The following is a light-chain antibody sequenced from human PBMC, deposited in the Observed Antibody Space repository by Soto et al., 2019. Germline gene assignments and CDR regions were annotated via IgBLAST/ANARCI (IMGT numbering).Light chain of an antibody. Sequence: NFMLTQPHSVSESPGKTVIISCTRSSGGFPSNSVPWYQQRPGNAPTTIISEDNQRPSGVPDRFSGSTDGSSNSASLIISGLQTEDEADSYCQSYDRNTVVFCGGTKLTV. J-gene: IGLJ2*01. CDR1: SGGFPSNS. CDR2: EDN. CDR3: QSYDRNTVV. V-gene: IGLV6-57*03.